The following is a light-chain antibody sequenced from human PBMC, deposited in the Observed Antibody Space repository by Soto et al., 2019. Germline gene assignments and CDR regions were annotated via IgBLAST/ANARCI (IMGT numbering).Light chain of an antibody. CDR3: GTWDSSLSAGV. J-gene: IGLJ2*01. CDR2: DNN. Sequence: QSVLTQPPSVSAAPGRKVTIFCYGTSSNIGNNYVSWYRQLPGTAPKLLIYDNNKRPSGIPDRFSGSKSGTSATLGIAGLQTGDEADYYCGTWDSSLSAGVFGGGTKVTVL. V-gene: IGLV1-51*01. CDR1: SSNIGNNY.